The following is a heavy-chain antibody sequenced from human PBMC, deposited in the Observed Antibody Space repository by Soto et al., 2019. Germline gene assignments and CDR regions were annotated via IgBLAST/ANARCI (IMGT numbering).Heavy chain of an antibody. V-gene: IGHV1-69*13. CDR2: IIPIFGTV. J-gene: IGHJ2*01. D-gene: IGHD5-12*01. CDR3: ARGNHRWLQLWYFDL. Sequence: SVKVSCKASGYTFTRYGISWVRQAPGQGLEWMGGIIPIFGTVNYAQRFQGRVTITADESTSTAYMELSSLRSEDTAVYYCARGNHRWLQLWYFDLWGRGTLVTVSS. CDR1: GYTFTRYG.